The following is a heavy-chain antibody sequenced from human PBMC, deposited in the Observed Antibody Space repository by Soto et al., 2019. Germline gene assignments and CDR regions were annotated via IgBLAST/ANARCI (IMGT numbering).Heavy chain of an antibody. CDR1: GGSISSYY. V-gene: IGHV4-59*01. D-gene: IGHD3-10*01. CDR2: IYYSGST. Sequence: LSLTCTVSGGSISSYYWSWIRQPPGKGLEWIGYIYYSGSTNYNPSLKSRVTISVDTSKNQFSLKLSSVTAADTAVYYCARRGVTMVRGVIITSDWFDPWGQGTLVTVSS. CDR3: ARRGVTMVRGVIITSDWFDP. J-gene: IGHJ5*02.